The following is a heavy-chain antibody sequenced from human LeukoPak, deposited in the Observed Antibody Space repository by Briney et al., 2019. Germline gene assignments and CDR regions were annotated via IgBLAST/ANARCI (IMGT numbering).Heavy chain of an antibody. CDR3: ARVQLERSGEPFDY. Sequence: GASVKVSCKASGYTFTSYYMHWVRQAPGQGLEWMGWISAYNGNTNYAQKLQGRVTMTTDTSTSTAYMELRSLRSDDTAVYYCARVQLERSGEPFDYWGQGTLVTVSS. V-gene: IGHV1-18*04. CDR1: GYTFTSYY. CDR2: ISAYNGNT. J-gene: IGHJ4*02. D-gene: IGHD1-1*01.